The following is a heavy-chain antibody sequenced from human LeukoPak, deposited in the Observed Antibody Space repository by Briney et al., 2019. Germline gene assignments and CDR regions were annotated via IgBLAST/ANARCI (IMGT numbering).Heavy chain of an antibody. J-gene: IGHJ4*02. CDR2: INAGNGNT. CDR3: ARDTRVGLLLYYFDY. Sequence: ASVKVSCKASGYTFTSYAMHWVRQAPGQRLEWMGWINAGNGNTKYSQKFQGRVTITRDTSASTAYMELSSLRSEDTAVYYCARDTRVGLLLYYFDYWGQGTLVTVSS. CDR1: GYTFTSYA. V-gene: IGHV1-3*01. D-gene: IGHD3-22*01.